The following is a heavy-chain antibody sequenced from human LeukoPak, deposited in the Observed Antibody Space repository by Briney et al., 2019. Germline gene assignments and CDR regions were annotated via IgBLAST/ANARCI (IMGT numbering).Heavy chain of an antibody. CDR1: GYTYTDYY. J-gene: IGHJ4*02. CDR3: ARDGVGTYDY. CDR2: IYPNNGDT. Sequence: ASVTDSCKASGYTYTDYYIHWLRQAPGQGLEWMGWIYPNNGDTNYAQKFQGSVTMTRDTSISTAYMELSTLTSDDTAGYYCARDGVGTYDYWGQGTLVTVSS. D-gene: IGHD1-26*01. V-gene: IGHV1-2*02.